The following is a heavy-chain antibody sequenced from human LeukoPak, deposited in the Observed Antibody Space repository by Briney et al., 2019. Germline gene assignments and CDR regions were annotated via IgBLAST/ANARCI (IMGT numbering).Heavy chain of an antibody. D-gene: IGHD6-13*01. CDR3: ARHFGAAELYYFDY. V-gene: IGHV4-39*01. CDR2: IYYSGST. Sequence: SETLSLTCTVSGGSISSSSYYWGWIRQPPGKGLEWIGSIYYSGSTYYNPSLKSRVTISVDTSKNQFSLKLSSVTAADTAVYYCARHFGAAELYYFDYWGQGTLVTDSS. J-gene: IGHJ4*02. CDR1: GGSISSSSYY.